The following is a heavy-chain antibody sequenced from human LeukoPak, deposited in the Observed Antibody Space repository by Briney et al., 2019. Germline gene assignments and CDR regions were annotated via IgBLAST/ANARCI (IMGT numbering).Heavy chain of an antibody. Sequence: GGSLRLSCAASGNYWMHWVRQVPGKGLVWVSHINSDGSWTSYADSVKGRFTISKDNAKDTVYLQMNSLRAEDTAVYYCVSFYETYWGRGTLVTVSS. CDR2: INSDGSWT. D-gene: IGHD2/OR15-2a*01. CDR3: VSFYETY. J-gene: IGHJ4*02. V-gene: IGHV3-74*01. CDR1: GNYW.